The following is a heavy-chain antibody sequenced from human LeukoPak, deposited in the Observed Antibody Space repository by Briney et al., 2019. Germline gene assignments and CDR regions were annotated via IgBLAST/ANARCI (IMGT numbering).Heavy chain of an antibody. V-gene: IGHV3-23*01. CDR1: GFTFRSYA. CDR2: ISGSGGST. Sequence: GGSLRLSCAASGFTFRSYAMQWVRQAPGKGLEWVSAISGSGGSTYYADSVKGRFTISRDNSKNTLYLQMNSLRAEDTAVYYCAKGGESIVVVITPSFHYWGQGTLVTVSS. J-gene: IGHJ4*02. CDR3: AKGGESIVVVITPSFHY. D-gene: IGHD3-22*01.